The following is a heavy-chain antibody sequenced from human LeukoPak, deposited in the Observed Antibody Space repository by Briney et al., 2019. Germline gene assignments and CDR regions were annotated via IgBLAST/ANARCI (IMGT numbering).Heavy chain of an antibody. V-gene: IGHV1-69*13. D-gene: IGHD1/OR15-1a*01. CDR3: ARDGWGITVTLLRNYFYYMDV. J-gene: IGHJ6*03. CDR2: FIFIFGTA. CDR1: GCTFSSYA. Sequence: AAVKVSCKASGCTFSSYAFSWVRQAPAPGHGWVGGFIFIFGTANYAQKFQGRVTITPDESTSTAYMKLRRLRSEDTAVYYCARDGWGITVTLLRNYFYYMDVWGKGTTVTVSS.